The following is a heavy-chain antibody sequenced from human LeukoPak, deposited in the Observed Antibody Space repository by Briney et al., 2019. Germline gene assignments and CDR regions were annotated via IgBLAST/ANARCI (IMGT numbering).Heavy chain of an antibody. CDR2: INHSGST. J-gene: IGHJ4*02. CDR1: GGSFSGYY. CDR3: ARQPYGDYVWVAY. Sequence: SETLSLTCAVYGGSFSGYYWSWIRQPPGKGLEWIGEINHSGSTNYNPSLKSRVTISVDASKNQFSLKLSSVTAADTAVYYCARQPYGDYVWVAYWGQGTLVTVSS. D-gene: IGHD4-17*01. V-gene: IGHV4-34*01.